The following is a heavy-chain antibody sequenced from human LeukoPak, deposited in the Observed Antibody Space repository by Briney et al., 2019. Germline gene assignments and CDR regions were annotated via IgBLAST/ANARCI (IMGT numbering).Heavy chain of an antibody. D-gene: IGHD4-11*01. CDR2: IYYSGST. J-gene: IGHJ4*02. CDR3: ARQRRGGYSFHFDY. V-gene: IGHV4-39*01. Sequence: SSETLSLTCTVSGGSISSSSYYWGWIRQPPGKGLEWIGSIYYSGSTHYNPSLKSRVTISVDTSKNQFSLKLSSVTAADTAVYYCARQRRGGYSFHFDYWGQGTLVTVSS. CDR1: GGSISSSSYY.